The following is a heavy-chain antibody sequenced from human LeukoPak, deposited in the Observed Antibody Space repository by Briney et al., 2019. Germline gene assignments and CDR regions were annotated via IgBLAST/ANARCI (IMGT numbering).Heavy chain of an antibody. CDR3: ARGTPSGWHGAVY. D-gene: IGHD6-19*01. J-gene: IGHJ4*02. V-gene: IGHV1-8*01. Sequence: GASVKVSCKASEYTFTSYDINWVRQATGQGLEWLGWMNPASGDTGYAQKFQGRVTMTRDTSINTAYMELSSLSYEDTAVYYCARGTPSGWHGAVYWGQGTLVTVSS. CDR2: MNPASGDT. CDR1: EYTFTSYD.